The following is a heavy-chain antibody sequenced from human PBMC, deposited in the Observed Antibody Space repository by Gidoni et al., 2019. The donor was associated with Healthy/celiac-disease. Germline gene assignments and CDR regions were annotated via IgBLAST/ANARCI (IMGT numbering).Heavy chain of an antibody. CDR2: ISYDGSNK. CDR3: AKDAGGYCSGGSCYVRRTAFDI. D-gene: IGHD2-15*01. V-gene: IGHV3-30*18. CDR1: GFTFSSYG. J-gene: IGHJ3*02. Sequence: QVQLVESGGGVVQPGRSLRLSCAASGFTFSSYGMTWVRQAPGKGLEWVAVISYDGSNKYYADSVKGRFTISRDNSKNTLYLQMNSLRAEDTAVYYCAKDAGGYCSGGSCYVRRTAFDIWGQGTMVTVSS.